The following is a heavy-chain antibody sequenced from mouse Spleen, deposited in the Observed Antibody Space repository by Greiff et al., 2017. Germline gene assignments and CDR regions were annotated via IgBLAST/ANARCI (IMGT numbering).Heavy chain of an antibody. J-gene: IGHJ2*01. CDR2: IDPETGGT. CDR3: TSRRGY. Sequence: VQLQQSGAELVRPGASVTLSCKASGYTFTDYEMHWVKQTPVHGLEWIGAIDPETGGTAYNQKFKGKATLTADKSSSTAYMELRSLTSEDSAVYYCTSRRGYWGQGTTLTVSS. V-gene: IGHV1-15*01. CDR1: GYTFTDYE. D-gene: IGHD3-3*01.